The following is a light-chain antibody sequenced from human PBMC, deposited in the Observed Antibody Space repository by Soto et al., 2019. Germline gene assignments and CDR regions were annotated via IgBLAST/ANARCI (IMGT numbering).Light chain of an antibody. V-gene: IGKV3-11*01. J-gene: IGKJ5*01. CDR1: QSVSSD. Sequence: DIVITQAPATLSAPQWGRANRSLIASQSVSSDLAWYQQKPGQAPRLLIYDASNRATGIPARFSGSGSGTDFTLTIRSLEAEDFAVYYCQQSSNWPPINCGKGQRRAIK. CDR2: DAS. CDR3: QQSSNWPPIN.